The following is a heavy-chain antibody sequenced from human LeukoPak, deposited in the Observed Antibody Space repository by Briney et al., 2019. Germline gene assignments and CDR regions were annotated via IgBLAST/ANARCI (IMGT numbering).Heavy chain of an antibody. D-gene: IGHD3-22*01. CDR2: ISGSGGST. CDR1: GFTFSSYA. V-gene: IGHV3-23*01. J-gene: IGHJ4*02. CDR3: AKGTDSSGYYPERSFDY. Sequence: GGSLRLSCAASGFTFSSYAMRWVRQAPGKGLEGVSAISGSGGSTYYADSVKGRFTISRDNSKNTLYLQMNSLRAEDTAVYYCAKGTDSSGYYPERSFDYWGQGTLVTVSS.